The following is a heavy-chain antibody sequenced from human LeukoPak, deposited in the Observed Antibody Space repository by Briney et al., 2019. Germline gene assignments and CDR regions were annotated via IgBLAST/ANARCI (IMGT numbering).Heavy chain of an antibody. CDR1: GGSISSSSYY. Sequence: SETLSLTCTVSGGSISSSSYYWGWIRQPPGKGLEWIGSIYYSGSTYYNPSLKSRVTISVDTSKNQFSLKLSSVTAADTAVYYCARLGEAAAGTRGGYYFDYWGQGTLVTVSS. V-gene: IGHV4-39*01. CDR2: IYYSGST. CDR3: ARLGEAAAGTRGGYYFDY. D-gene: IGHD6-13*01. J-gene: IGHJ4*02.